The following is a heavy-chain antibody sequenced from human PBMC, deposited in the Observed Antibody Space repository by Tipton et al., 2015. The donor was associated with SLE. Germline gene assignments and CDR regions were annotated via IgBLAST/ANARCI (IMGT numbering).Heavy chain of an antibody. V-gene: IGHV4-39*07. Sequence: TLSLTCTVSGGSISSSSYYWGWIRQPPGKGREWIGSIYYRGSTYYNPTLKRRVTKSVDTSKNQFSLKLSSVTAADTAVYYCASDGQCLPFDYWGQRTLVTFSS. CDR3: ASDGQCLPFDY. CDR1: GGSISSSSYY. D-gene: IGHD6-19*01. CDR2: IYYRGST. J-gene: IGHJ4*02.